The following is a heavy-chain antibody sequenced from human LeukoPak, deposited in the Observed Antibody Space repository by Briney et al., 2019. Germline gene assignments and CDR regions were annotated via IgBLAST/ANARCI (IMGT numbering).Heavy chain of an antibody. CDR2: IKQEGSEK. V-gene: IGHV3-7*01. CDR1: GFTFSDYW. Sequence: PGGSLRLSCAASGFTFSDYWMSWVRQAPGKGLGWVANIKQEGSEKYYVDSVKGRFTISRDNAKNSLYLQMNSLRAEDTAVYYCARDRLDFWGQGTLVTVSS. J-gene: IGHJ4*02. CDR3: ARDRLDF.